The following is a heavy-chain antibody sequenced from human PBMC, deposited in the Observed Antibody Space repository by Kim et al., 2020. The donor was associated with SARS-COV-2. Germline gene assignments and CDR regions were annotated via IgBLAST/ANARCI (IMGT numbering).Heavy chain of an antibody. D-gene: IGHD3-10*01. CDR2: IYYSGST. V-gene: IGHV4-59*08. CDR1: GGSISSYY. CDR3: ARLRRYYGSGSYYNGLHFDY. Sequence: SETLSLTCTVSGGSISSYYWSWIRQPSGKGLEWIGYIYYSGSTNYNPSLKSRVTISVDTSKNQFSLKLSSVTAADTAVYYCARLRRYYGSGSYYNGLHFDYWGPGTLVTVSS. J-gene: IGHJ4*02.